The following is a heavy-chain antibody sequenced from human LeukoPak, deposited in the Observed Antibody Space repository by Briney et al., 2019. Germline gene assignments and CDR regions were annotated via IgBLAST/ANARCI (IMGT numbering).Heavy chain of an antibody. CDR1: GFTFSSYS. Sequence: GGSLRLSCAASGFTFSSYSMNWVRQAPGKGLEWVSYISSSSSTIYYADSVKGRFTISRDNAKNSLSLQMNSLRAEDTAVYYCARDTGYCISTSCYSLDYWGQGTLVTVSS. V-gene: IGHV3-48*01. D-gene: IGHD2-2*02. J-gene: IGHJ4*02. CDR3: ARDTGYCISTSCYSLDY. CDR2: ISSSSSTI.